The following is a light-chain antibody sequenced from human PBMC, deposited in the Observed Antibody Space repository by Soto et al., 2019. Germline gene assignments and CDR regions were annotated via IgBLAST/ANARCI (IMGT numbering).Light chain of an antibody. CDR2: EVS. CDR3: TSFTRSNTLV. Sequence: QSALTQPASVSGSPGQSLTLSCTGTKSDVGGYNYVSWYQQHSGKAPKLMIYEVSHRPSGVSSSFYGSKSGNTASLTISGLKPEDEADYYCTSFTRSNTLVFGTGTKVTVL. J-gene: IGLJ1*01. CDR1: KSDVGGYNY. V-gene: IGLV2-14*01.